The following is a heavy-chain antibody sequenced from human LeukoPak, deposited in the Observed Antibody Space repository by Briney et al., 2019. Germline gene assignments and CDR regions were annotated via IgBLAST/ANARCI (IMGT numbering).Heavy chain of an antibody. V-gene: IGHV3-23*01. CDR2: INARGFIT. Sequence: GGSLRLSCAASGFTFNTLAMSWVRQAPGKGLEWVSSINARGFITYYADSVKGRFTISRDNSKNTLFLQMNSLSVEDAAAYYCVNHITAMVRGCLDHWGQGILVTVSS. J-gene: IGHJ4*02. D-gene: IGHD5-18*01. CDR1: GFTFNTLA. CDR3: VNHITAMVRGCLDH.